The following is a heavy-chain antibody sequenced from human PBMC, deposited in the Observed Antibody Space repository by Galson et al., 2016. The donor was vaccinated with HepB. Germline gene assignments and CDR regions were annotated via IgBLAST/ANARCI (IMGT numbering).Heavy chain of an antibody. CDR3: ARDLAYLRLQPYNWIDP. CDR1: GYIFTNFG. CDR2: VSAYNGNT. V-gene: IGHV1-18*01. J-gene: IGHJ5*02. D-gene: IGHD4-11*01. Sequence: SVKVSCKASGYIFTNFGISWVRQAPGRGLEWLGWVSAYNGNTIYAQHLQGRVTMSTDTTTSTAYMELRSLTSDDTALYFCARDLAYLRLQPYNWIDPWGQGTLVTVSS.